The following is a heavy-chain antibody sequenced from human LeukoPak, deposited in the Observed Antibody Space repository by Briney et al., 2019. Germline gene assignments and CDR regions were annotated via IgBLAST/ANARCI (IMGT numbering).Heavy chain of an antibody. CDR1: GFIFSNYG. D-gene: IGHD6-19*01. CDR3: ATDREANSWLVAGFHN. Sequence: GGSLRLSCAASGFIFSNYGMHWVRQAPGKGLEWVSVISSDGSNVYYSDSVKGRFTISRDNFKNTLYLQLNRLRSEDTAVYYCATDREANSWLVAGFHNWGQGTLVIVSS. V-gene: IGHV3-30*03. CDR2: ISSDGSNV. J-gene: IGHJ3*01.